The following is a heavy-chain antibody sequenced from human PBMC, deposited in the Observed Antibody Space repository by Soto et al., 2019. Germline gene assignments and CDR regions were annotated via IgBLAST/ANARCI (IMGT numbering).Heavy chain of an antibody. CDR2: INAGNGNT. CDR1: GYTFTSYA. CDR3: ARDPSSSWYEFNWFDP. V-gene: IGHV1-3*01. J-gene: IGHJ5*02. Sequence: ASVKVSCKASGYTFTSYAMHWVRQAPGQRLEWMGWINAGNGNTKYSQKFQGRVTITRDTSASTAYMELSSLRSEDTAVYYCARDPSSSWYEFNWFDPWGQGTLVTVSS. D-gene: IGHD6-13*01.